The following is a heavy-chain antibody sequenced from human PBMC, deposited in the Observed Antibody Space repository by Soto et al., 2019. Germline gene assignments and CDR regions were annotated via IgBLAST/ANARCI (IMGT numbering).Heavy chain of an antibody. J-gene: IGHJ6*02. CDR3: TTERSPYYDFWSGYYWKDYYGMDV. D-gene: IGHD3-3*01. V-gene: IGHV3-15*07. Sequence: GGSLRLSCAASGFTFSNAWMNWVRQAPGKGLEWVGRIKSKTDGGTTDYAAPVKGRFTISRDDSKNTLYLQMNSLKTEDTAVYYCTTERSPYYDFWSGYYWKDYYGMDVWGQGTTVTVS. CDR1: GFTFSNAW. CDR2: IKSKTDGGTT.